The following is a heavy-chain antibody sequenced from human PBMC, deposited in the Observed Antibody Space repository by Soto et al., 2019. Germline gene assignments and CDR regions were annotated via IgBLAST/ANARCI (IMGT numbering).Heavy chain of an antibody. V-gene: IGHV3-66*01. D-gene: IGHD2-21*01. Sequence: VQLVESGGGLVQPGGSLRLSCAASGFTVSSNYMNWVRQAPGKGLEWLSVLYSGAGTYYADSVKDRFTISRDNSKNTLYLQLNSLRAEDTAIYYCARECGGDCSKALDLWGQGTMVTVSP. J-gene: IGHJ3*01. CDR3: ARECGGDCSKALDL. CDR1: GFTVSSNY. CDR2: LYSGAGT.